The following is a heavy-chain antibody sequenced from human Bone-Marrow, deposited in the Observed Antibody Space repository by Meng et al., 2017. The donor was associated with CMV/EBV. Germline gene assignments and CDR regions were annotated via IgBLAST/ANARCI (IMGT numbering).Heavy chain of an antibody. V-gene: IGHV3-64*02. CDR1: GFTFSSYA. CDR3: ARMKRDGYNYYYGMDV. J-gene: IGHJ6*02. D-gene: IGHD5-24*01. Sequence: GESLKISCAASGFTFSSYAMHWVRQAPGKGLEYVSATSSNGGSTYYADSVKGRFTISRDNSKNTLYLQMGSLRAEDMAVYYCARMKRDGYNYYYGMDVWGPGTTVTGSS. CDR2: TSSNGGST.